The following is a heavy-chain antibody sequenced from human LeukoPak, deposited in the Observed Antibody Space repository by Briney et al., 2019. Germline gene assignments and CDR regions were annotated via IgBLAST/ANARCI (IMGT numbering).Heavy chain of an antibody. CDR3: AKDRSYSSGSVTDY. CDR1: GFTFSSYA. D-gene: IGHD3-22*01. J-gene: IGHJ4*02. V-gene: IGHV3-30*02. CDR2: IRYDGSNK. Sequence: QAGGSLRLSCAASGFTFSSYAMHWVRQAPGKGLEWVAFIRYDGSNKYYADSVKGRFTISRDNSKNTLYLQMNSLRAEDTAVYYCAKDRSYSSGSVTDYWGQGTLVTVSS.